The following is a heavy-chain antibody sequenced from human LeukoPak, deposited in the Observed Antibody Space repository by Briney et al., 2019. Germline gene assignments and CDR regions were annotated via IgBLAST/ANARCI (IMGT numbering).Heavy chain of an antibody. D-gene: IGHD6-19*01. Sequence: QPGGSLRLSCAASGFPFSSHAMRWVRQAPGRGLERVSAISGSGSTSYYADSVKGRFTISRDNSKNTLYLQMTSLRAEDTAVYYCAKKGQWLDIYYFDYWGQGTLVTVSS. V-gene: IGHV3-23*01. CDR1: GFPFSSHA. CDR3: AKKGQWLDIYYFDY. J-gene: IGHJ4*02. CDR2: ISGSGSTS.